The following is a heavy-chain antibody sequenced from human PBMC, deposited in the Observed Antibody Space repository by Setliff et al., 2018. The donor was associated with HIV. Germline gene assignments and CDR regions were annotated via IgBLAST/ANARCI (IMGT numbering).Heavy chain of an antibody. Sequence: PSVKVSCKASGYSSTSYGIAWVRQAPGQGLEWMGWISVYNGDTKYAQKLQDRVTMTIDTATRTAYMEVRSLRPDDTAVYYCAREPSGWYSKDNWFDPWGQGTLVTVSS. V-gene: IGHV1-18*01. CDR1: GYSSTSYG. J-gene: IGHJ5*02. D-gene: IGHD6-19*01. CDR2: ISVYNGDT. CDR3: AREPSGWYSKDNWFDP.